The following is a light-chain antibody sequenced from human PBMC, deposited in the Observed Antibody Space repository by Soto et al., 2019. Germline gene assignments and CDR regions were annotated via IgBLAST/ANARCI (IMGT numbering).Light chain of an antibody. CDR3: QKYNSALT. Sequence: DIQMTQSPSSLSASVGDRVTITCRASQGISNYLAWYQQKPGKVPKLLIYAASTLQSGVPSWLSGSGSRTDITLTIRSLQPEDVATYYCQKYNSALTFGGGTKVEIK. J-gene: IGKJ4*01. CDR1: QGISNY. V-gene: IGKV1-27*01. CDR2: AAS.